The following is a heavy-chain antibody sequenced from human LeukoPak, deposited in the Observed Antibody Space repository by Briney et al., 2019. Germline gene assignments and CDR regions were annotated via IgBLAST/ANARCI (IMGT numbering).Heavy chain of an antibody. CDR3: ARHLVYSSSWYRHFDY. V-gene: IGHV4-59*08. Sequence: SETLSLTCTVSGGSINSYYWSWIRQPPGKGLEWIGYIYYSGSTNYNPSLKSRVTTSVDTSKNQFSLKLSSVTAADTAVYYCARHLVYSSSWYRHFDYWGQGTLVTVSS. CDR2: IYYSGST. J-gene: IGHJ4*02. D-gene: IGHD6-13*01. CDR1: GGSINSYY.